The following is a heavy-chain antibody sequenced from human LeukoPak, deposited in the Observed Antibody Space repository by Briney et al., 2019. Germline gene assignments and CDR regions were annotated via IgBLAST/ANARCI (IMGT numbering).Heavy chain of an antibody. D-gene: IGHD5-18*01. CDR1: GYTFTSYY. J-gene: IGHJ6*02. V-gene: IGHV1-46*01. CDR3: ASRGLYSYGTYGMDV. CDR2: INPSGGST. Sequence: ASVKVSCKASGYTFTSYYMHWVRQAPGQGLEWMGIINPSGGSTSYAQKFQGRATMTRDTSTSTVYMELSSLRSEDTAVYYCASRGLYSYGTYGMDVWGQGTTVTVSS.